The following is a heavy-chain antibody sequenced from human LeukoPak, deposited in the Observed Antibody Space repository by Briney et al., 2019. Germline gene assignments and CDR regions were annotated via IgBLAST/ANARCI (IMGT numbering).Heavy chain of an antibody. J-gene: IGHJ4*02. CDR1: GFTFSSFA. CDR2: ITDSGANT. D-gene: IGHD3-22*01. V-gene: IGHV3-23*01. CDR3: AKAPPIITLIGFGYYFDS. Sequence: GGSLRLSCAASGFTFSSFAMSWVHQAPGKGLEWVSTITDSGANTYYADSVKGRFTISRDNSGTTLFLQMNSLRAEDAALYYCAKAPPIITLIGFGYYFDSWGLGTLVTVSS.